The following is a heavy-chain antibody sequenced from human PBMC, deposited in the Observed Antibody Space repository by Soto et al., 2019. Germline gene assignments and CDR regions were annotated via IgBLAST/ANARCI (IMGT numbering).Heavy chain of an antibody. CDR1: GYTFTSNA. Sequence: QVQLVQSGAEVKKPGASVKLSCRASGYTFTSNAIHWVRLAPGQRPEWMGWSNVGNGNAVYSQKFQGRVSITRDTAASTAYMEHLSLVPEDTAVYYWAREGGPQWFGARRGAYHLDYWGQGTLVTVSS. J-gene: IGHJ4*02. CDR3: AREGGPQWFGARRGAYHLDY. CDR2: SNVGNGNA. V-gene: IGHV1-3*01. D-gene: IGHD3-10*01.